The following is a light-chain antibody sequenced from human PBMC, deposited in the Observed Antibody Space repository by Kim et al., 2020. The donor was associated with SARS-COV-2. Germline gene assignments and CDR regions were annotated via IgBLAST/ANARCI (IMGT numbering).Light chain of an antibody. J-gene: IGKJ4*01. CDR1: QSVNSH. CDR2: DAS. CDR3: QQRDNWPLT. V-gene: IGKV3-11*01. Sequence: PGERATLSCRTSQSVNSHLAWYQQKPGQAPRLLIYDASNRATGIPARFIGSGSGTDFILTISSLEPEDVAVYYCQQRDNWPLTFGGGTKVDI.